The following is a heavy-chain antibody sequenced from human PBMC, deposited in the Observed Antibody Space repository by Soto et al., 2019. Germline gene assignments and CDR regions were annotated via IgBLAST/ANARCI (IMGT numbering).Heavy chain of an antibody. CDR3: ARDQTGITTAGGGRIDR. CDR2: VSFDGSNK. D-gene: IGHD6-13*01. CDR1: EFTFSTHA. V-gene: IGHV3-30-3*01. Sequence: QVQLVESGGGVVQPGRSLRLSCAASEFTFSTHAMHWVRQAPGKGLECVAIVSFDGSNKYYADSVKGRFTISRDNSKNTLYLQMSGLTPEDTAFYYCARDQTGITTAGGGRIDRWGQGTLVTVSS. J-gene: IGHJ5*02.